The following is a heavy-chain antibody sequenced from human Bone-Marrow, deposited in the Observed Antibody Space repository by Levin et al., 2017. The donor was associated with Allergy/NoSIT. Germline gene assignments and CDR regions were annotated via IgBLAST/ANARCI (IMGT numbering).Heavy chain of an antibody. Sequence: SETLSLTCTVSGGSIRSSSLYWAWVRQTPGKGLEWVGSIYYSGTTYYSPSLNSRVTIFMDTSKNQFSLELNSVTAADTAVYYCVRVNYGDYSWGQGTLVTVSS. J-gene: IGHJ4*02. V-gene: IGHV4-39*02. CDR3: VRVNYGDYS. CDR1: GGSIRSSSLY. CDR2: IYYSGTT. D-gene: IGHD4-17*01.